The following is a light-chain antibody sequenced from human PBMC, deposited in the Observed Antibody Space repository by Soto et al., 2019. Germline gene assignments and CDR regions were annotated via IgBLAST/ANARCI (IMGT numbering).Light chain of an antibody. CDR1: SGHSTYA. CDR2: LNSDGSH. V-gene: IGLV4-69*01. J-gene: IGLJ2*01. Sequence: QLVLTQSPSASASLGASVKLACTLRSGHSTYAIAWHQQQPEKGPRFLMKLNSDGSHNRGDGIPDRFSGSSSGAERYLSISGLQSEDDAEYYCQTWGTGIVILGGGTKLTVL. CDR3: QTWGTGIVI.